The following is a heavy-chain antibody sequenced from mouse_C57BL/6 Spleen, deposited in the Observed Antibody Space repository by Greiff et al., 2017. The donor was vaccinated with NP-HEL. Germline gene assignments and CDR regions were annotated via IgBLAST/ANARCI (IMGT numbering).Heavy chain of an antibody. CDR2: IWSDGST. CDR1: GFSLTSYG. J-gene: IGHJ3*01. V-gene: IGHV2-6-1*01. Sequence: VQLQESGPGLVAPSQSLSITCTVSGFSLTSYGVHWVRQPPGTGLEWLVVIWSDGSTTYNSALKSRLSISKDNSKSQVFLKMNSLQTEDTAIDYWARQGDYSAWFAYWGQGTLVTVSA. CDR3: ARQGDYSAWFAY. D-gene: IGHD1-1*01.